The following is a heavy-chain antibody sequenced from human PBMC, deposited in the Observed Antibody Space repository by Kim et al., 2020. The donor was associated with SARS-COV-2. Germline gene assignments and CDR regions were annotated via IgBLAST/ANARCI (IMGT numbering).Heavy chain of an antibody. CDR1: GGSISSSSYY. CDR3: ARPFLVDGPHHPFDI. V-gene: IGHV4-39*01. D-gene: IGHD3-3*01. CDR2: IYYSGST. Sequence: SETLSLTCTVSGGSISSSSYYWGWIRQPPGKGLELIGSIYYSGSTYYNPSLKSRVTISVDTSKNQFSLKLSSVTAADTAVYYCARPFLVDGPHHPFDIWGQGTMVTVSS. J-gene: IGHJ3*02.